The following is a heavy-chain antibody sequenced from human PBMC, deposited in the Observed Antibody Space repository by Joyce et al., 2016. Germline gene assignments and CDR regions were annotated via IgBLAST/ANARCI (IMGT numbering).Heavy chain of an antibody. CDR3: ASHTGSYYRFDY. Sequence: QVQLQESGPGLVKPSGTLSLTCAVSGGSISISNWWSWVRQPPGKRLEWIGEIYHSGSTTYNPSLKSRVTMSVDKSKNQFSLELSSVTAADTAVYYCASHTGSYYRFDYWGQGTLVTVSS. J-gene: IGHJ4*02. D-gene: IGHD1-26*01. CDR1: GGSISISNW. CDR2: IYHSGST. V-gene: IGHV4-4*02.